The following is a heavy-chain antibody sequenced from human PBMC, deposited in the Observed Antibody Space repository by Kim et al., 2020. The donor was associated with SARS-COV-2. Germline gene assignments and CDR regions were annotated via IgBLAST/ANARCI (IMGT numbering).Heavy chain of an antibody. J-gene: IGHJ4*02. V-gene: IGHV3-64D*06. CDR3: VKDSRSSPLPRGDY. Sequence: ADSVKGRFTISRDNSKNTLYLQMSSLRAEDTAVYYCVKDSRSSPLPRGDYWGQGTLVTVSS. D-gene: IGHD6-6*01.